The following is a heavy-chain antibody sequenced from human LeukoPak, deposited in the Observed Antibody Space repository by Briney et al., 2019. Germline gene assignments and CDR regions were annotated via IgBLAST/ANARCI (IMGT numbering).Heavy chain of an antibody. CDR1: GFTFDDYA. CDR2: ISWNSGSI. V-gene: IGHV3-9*01. J-gene: IGHJ4*02. Sequence: GGSLRLSYAAYGFTFDDYAMHWVRQAPGKGMEWVSGISWNSGSIGYADSVKGRFTISRDNAKNSLYLQMNSLRDEDTAVYYCARDTGIVEVRSFDYWGQGTLVTVSS. D-gene: IGHD1-26*01. CDR3: ARDTGIVEVRSFDY.